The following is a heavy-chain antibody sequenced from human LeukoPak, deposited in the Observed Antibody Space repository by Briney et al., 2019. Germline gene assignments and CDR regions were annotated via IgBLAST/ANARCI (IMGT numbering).Heavy chain of an antibody. CDR1: GFTFSSYW. J-gene: IGHJ4*02. Sequence: GGSLRLSCAASGFTFSSYWMHWVRQAPGKGLEWVSYISSSGSTIYYADSVKGRFTISRDNAKNSLYLQMSSLRAEDTAVYYCARVGPQDYGGNFDYWGQGTLVTVSS. D-gene: IGHD4-23*01. CDR2: ISSSGSTI. CDR3: ARVGPQDYGGNFDY. V-gene: IGHV3-48*04.